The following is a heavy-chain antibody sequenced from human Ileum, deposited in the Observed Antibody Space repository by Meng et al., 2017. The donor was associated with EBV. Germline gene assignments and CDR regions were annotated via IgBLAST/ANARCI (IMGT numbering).Heavy chain of an antibody. V-gene: IGHV1-18*01. J-gene: IGHJ4*02. CDR2: ISAYNGNT. CDR1: GYTFTSYA. CDR3: ASGTPGRSYCDY. Sequence: QVQLIQSGSELKKPXXSVKVSCKASGYTFTSYAMNWVRQAPGQGLEWMGWISAYNGNTNYAQNLQGRVTMTTDTHTNTAFMELRSLTSDDTAVYYCASGTPGRSYCDYWGQGNRVTVS. D-gene: IGHD2-15*01.